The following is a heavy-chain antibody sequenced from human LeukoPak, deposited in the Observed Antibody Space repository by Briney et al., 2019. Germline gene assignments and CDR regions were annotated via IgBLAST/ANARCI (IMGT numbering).Heavy chain of an antibody. CDR3: ARGKRGGYSSSWYRTKNFDY. CDR1: GGTFSSYA. J-gene: IGHJ4*02. D-gene: IGHD6-13*01. V-gene: IGHV1-69*04. Sequence: SVKVSCKASGGTFSSYAISWVRQAPGQGLEWMGRIIPILGIANYAQKFQGRVTITADKSTSTAYMELSSLRSEDTAVYYCARGKRGGYSSSWYRTKNFDYWGQGTLVTVPS. CDR2: IIPILGIA.